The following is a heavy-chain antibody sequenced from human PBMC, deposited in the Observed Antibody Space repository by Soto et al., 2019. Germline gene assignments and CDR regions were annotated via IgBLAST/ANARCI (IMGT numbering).Heavy chain of an antibody. CDR1: GYTFTSYG. CDR2: VSAYNGNT. Sequence: QVQLVQSGAEVKKPGASVKVSCQPSGYTFTSYGISWVRQAPGQGLEWMGWVSAYNGNTNHAQRLQGRVTMTTDTSTRTAYMELRRLGSDDTAVYYCARRVGASYYFGYWGQGSLVTVAS. CDR3: ARRVGASYYFGY. D-gene: IGHD1-26*01. V-gene: IGHV1-18*01. J-gene: IGHJ4*02.